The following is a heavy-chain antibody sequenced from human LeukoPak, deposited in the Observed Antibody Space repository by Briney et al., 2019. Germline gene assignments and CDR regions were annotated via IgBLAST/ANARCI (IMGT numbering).Heavy chain of an antibody. D-gene: IGHD3-16*01. J-gene: IGHJ4*02. CDR1: GFTFDDYA. CDR2: ISWNSGSI. CDR3: AKALRGQGEVVFDY. Sequence: GGSLRLSCAASGFTFDDYAMHWVRQAPGKGLEWVSGISWNSGSIGYADSVKGRFTISRDNAKNSLYLQMNSLRAEDTALYYCAKALRGQGEVVFDYWGQGTLVTVSS. V-gene: IGHV3-9*01.